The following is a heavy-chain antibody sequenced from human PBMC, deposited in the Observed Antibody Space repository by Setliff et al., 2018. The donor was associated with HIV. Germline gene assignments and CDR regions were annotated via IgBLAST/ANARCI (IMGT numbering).Heavy chain of an antibody. D-gene: IGHD5-12*01. CDR2: MNPNSGNT. CDR3: ARGTRWLQSREYYYYYMDV. J-gene: IGHJ6*03. CDR1: GYTLRRHG. V-gene: IGHV1-8*03. Sequence: ASVKVSCKASGYTLRRHGISWVRQAPGQGLEWMGWMNPNSGNTGYAQKFQGRVTITRNTFIGTAYMELSSLRSDDTAVYYCARGTRWLQSREYYYYYMDVWGKGTTVTVSS.